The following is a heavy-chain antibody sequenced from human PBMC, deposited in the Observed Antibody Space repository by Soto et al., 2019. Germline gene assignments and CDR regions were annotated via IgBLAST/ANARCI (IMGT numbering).Heavy chain of an antibody. J-gene: IGHJ6*02. CDR2: ISYDGTTQ. CDR1: GFTFSDYG. Sequence: GGSLRLSCAASGFTFSDYGMHWVRQAPGKGPEWLAVISYDGTTQRYADSVKGRFTISRGNFKNTLHLQINSLRGEDTAVYYCARVIWATYYYYDMDVWGQGTTVTVSS. CDR3: ARVIWATYYYYDMDV. V-gene: IGHV3-30*03. D-gene: IGHD3-10*01.